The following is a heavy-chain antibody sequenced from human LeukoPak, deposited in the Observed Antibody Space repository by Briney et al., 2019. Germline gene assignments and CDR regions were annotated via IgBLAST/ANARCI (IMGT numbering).Heavy chain of an antibody. V-gene: IGHV4-31*03. J-gene: IGHJ6*02. CDR2: IYYSGST. D-gene: IGHD6-19*01. CDR3: ARERTVADNYYYYGMDV. Sequence: SQTLSLTCTVSGGSISSGGYYWSWIRQHPGKGLEWIGYIYYSGSTYYNPSLKSRVTISVGTSKNQFSLKLSSVTAADTAVYYCARERTVADNYYYYGMDVWGQGTTVTVSS. CDR1: GGSISSGGYY.